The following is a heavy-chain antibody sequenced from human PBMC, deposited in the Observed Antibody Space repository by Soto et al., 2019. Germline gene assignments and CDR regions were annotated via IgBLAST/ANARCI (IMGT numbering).Heavy chain of an antibody. V-gene: IGHV3-21*01. Sequence: LRLSGAASCFTFSSHSKTWVRQAPGKGLEWVSSISSSSSYIYYADSVKGRFTISRDNAKNSLYLQMNSLRAEDTAVYYCARVRPLDYYYGMDVWGQGTTVTVSS. CDR3: ARVRPLDYYYGMDV. J-gene: IGHJ6*02. CDR1: CFTFSSHS. D-gene: IGHD3-16*01. CDR2: ISSSSSYI.